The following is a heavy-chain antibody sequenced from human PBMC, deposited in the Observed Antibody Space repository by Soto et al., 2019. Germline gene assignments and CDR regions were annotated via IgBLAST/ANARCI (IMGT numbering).Heavy chain of an antibody. CDR2: IWYHGSNK. J-gene: IGHJ4*02. D-gene: IGHD1-1*01. CDR3: ARDGGEYNWNDAWSYYFDY. V-gene: IGHV3-33*01. CDR1: GFIFSSYG. Sequence: GGSLRLSCAASGFIFSSYGMHWVRQAPGKGLEWVAVIWYHGSNKYYADSVKGRFTISRDNSKNTLYLQINSLRAEDTAVYYCARDGGEYNWNDAWSYYFDYWGQGT.